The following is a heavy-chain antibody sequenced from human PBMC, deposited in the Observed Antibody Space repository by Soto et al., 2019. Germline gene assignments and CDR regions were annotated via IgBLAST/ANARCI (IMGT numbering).Heavy chain of an antibody. D-gene: IGHD2-21*02. J-gene: IGHJ6*02. CDR3: ARDGTYCGGDCAPYYYYYGMDV. CDR2: INAGNGNT. Sequence: GASVKVSCKASGYTFTSYAMHWVRQAPGQRLEWMGWINAGNGNTKYSQKFQGRVTITRDTSASTAYMELSSLRSEDTAVYYCARDGTYCGGDCAPYYYYYGMDVWGQGTTVTVSS. V-gene: IGHV1-3*01. CDR1: GYTFTSYA.